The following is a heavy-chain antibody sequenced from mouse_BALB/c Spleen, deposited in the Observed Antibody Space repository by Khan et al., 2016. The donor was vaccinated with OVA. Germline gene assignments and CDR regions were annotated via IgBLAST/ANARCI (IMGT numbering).Heavy chain of an antibody. CDR3: TRRGLYGIFAY. V-gene: IGHV1-7*01. CDR2: IYPSTGYT. J-gene: IGHJ3*01. D-gene: IGHD2-1*01. Sequence: QVQLQQSGAELAKPGASVKMSCKASGYTFTTYWMHWVKQRPGQGLEWIGYIYPSTGYTDYNQQFKDKASLTTEKSSSTAYMQLSSLTSEDSVDYYWTRRGLYGIFAYWGHGTLVTASA. CDR1: GYTFTTYW.